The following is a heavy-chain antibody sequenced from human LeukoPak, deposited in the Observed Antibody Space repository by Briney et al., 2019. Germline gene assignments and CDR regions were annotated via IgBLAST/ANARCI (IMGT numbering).Heavy chain of an antibody. CDR1: GFTFSTYG. J-gene: IGHJ4*02. CDR3: AKNYYDNSGYFIFDY. CDR2: IRHDGSNK. Sequence: PGGSLRLSCVASGFTFSTYGMHWVRQAPGKGLEWVALIRHDGSNKYYTDSVKGRFAISRDNSKNTLSLQMNSLRAEDTAVYYCAKNYYDNSGYFIFDYWGQGTLVTVSS. V-gene: IGHV3-30*02. D-gene: IGHD3-22*01.